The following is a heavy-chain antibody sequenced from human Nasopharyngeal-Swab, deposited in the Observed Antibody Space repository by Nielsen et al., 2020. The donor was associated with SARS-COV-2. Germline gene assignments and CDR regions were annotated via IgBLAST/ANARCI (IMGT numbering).Heavy chain of an antibody. CDR1: GFRDYS. CDR2: ISSSSSDI. J-gene: IGHJ6*02. CDR3: ARGYCSSGSCYAKHYGMDV. Sequence: GESLKISCVDSGFRDYSMNWVRQAPGQGLEWVSCISSSSSDIYYADSVKGRFTISRDSAKNSLYLQMNNLRAEDTAVYYCARGYCSSGSCYAKHYGMDVWGQGTTVTVSS. D-gene: IGHD2-15*01. V-gene: IGHV3-21*01.